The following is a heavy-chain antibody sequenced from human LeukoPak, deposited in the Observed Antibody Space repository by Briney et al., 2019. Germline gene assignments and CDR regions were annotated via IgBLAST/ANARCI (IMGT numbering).Heavy chain of an antibody. CDR2: IYSGGST. V-gene: IGHV3-66*01. D-gene: IGHD2/OR15-2a*01. CDR3: ATLPIVDAFDI. Sequence: GGSLRLSWAASGFTVSSNYMSWVRQAPGKGLQWVSVIYSGGSTYYADSVKGRFTISRDNSKNTLYLQMNSLRAEDTAVYYCATLPIVDAFDIWGQGTMVTVSS. J-gene: IGHJ3*02. CDR1: GFTVSSNY.